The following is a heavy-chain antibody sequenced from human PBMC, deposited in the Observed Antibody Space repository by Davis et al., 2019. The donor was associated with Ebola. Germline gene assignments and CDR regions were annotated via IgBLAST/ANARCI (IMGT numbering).Heavy chain of an antibody. CDR3: ARTADARDGRPAFDV. V-gene: IGHV1-3*01. Sequence: ASVKVSCKASGYIFTNYAIHWVRQAPGQRLEWMGWINPATSNRMSSQKFQGRVTFMKDTSASTVYMELSSLKPVDTALYYCARTADARDGRPAFDVWGQGSMVIVSS. CDR1: GYIFTNYA. D-gene: IGHD3-10*02. J-gene: IGHJ3*01. CDR2: INPATSNR.